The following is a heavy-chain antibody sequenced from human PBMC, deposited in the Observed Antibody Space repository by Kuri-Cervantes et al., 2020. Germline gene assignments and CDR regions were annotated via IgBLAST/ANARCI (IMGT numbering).Heavy chain of an antibody. Sequence: GESLKISCAASGFTFSSYWMHWVRQAPGKGLVWVSRINSDGSSTSYADSVKGRFTISRDNAKNTLYLRMNSLRAEDTAVYYCAKDGGSFPWYFDLWGRGTLVTVSS. CDR1: GFTFSSYW. CDR2: INSDGSST. V-gene: IGHV3-74*01. CDR3: AKDGGSFPWYFDL. J-gene: IGHJ2*01. D-gene: IGHD2-15*01.